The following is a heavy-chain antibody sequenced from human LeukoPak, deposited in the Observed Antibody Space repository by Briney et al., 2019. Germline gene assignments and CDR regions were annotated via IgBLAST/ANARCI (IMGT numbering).Heavy chain of an antibody. J-gene: IGHJ4*02. Sequence: SETLFLTCTVSGGSITSNNYYWGWIRQPPGKGLEWIGSISYGGSTHYNPSLKSRVTISVDTSENQFSLKLSSVTAADTAVYYCARLAYGDYVGYWGQGTLVTVSS. CDR1: GGSITSNNYY. V-gene: IGHV4-39*01. CDR3: ARLAYGDYVGY. D-gene: IGHD4-17*01. CDR2: ISYGGST.